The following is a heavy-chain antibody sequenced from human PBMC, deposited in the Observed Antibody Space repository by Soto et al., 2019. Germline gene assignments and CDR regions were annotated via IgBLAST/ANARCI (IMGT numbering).Heavy chain of an antibody. CDR2: IKEDGSDE. V-gene: IGHV3-7*01. CDR3: ARDRWYYGSETSKSYYFYGLEV. Sequence: PGGSLRLSCAASGFVFSDFWMTWVRQAPGKGLQWVANIKEDGSDESYPDSLRSRFTISRDNAKNAVYLQMNSLTAEDTAVYYCARDRWYYGSETSKSYYFYGLEVWGQGTTVTVSS. D-gene: IGHD3-10*01. J-gene: IGHJ6*02. CDR1: GFVFSDFW.